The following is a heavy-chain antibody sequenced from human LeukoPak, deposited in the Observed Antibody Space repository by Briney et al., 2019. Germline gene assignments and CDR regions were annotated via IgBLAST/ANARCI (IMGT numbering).Heavy chain of an antibody. D-gene: IGHD1-14*01. CDR2: IYTSGST. CDR3: ARVLISRAGDRRVDY. Sequence: MPSETLSLTCTVSGCSLSSYYWSWIRQPPGKGLEWIGYIYTSGSTNYNPSLKSRVTISVDTSKNQFSLKLSSVTAANTAVYYCARVLISRAGDRRVDYWGQGALVTVSS. CDR1: GCSLSSYY. V-gene: IGHV4-4*09. J-gene: IGHJ4*02.